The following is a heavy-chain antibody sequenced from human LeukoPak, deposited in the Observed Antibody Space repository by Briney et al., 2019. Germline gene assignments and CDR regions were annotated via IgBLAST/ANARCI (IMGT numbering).Heavy chain of an antibody. CDR3: AREKRGYSGYDYSFDY. CDR1: GGSISSYN. V-gene: IGHV4-59*01. CDR2: IYYSGST. Sequence: SETLTLTCTVSGGSISSYNWSWIRQPPGKGLEWIGYIYYSGSTNYNPSLKSRVTISVDTSKNQFSLKLSSVTAADTAVYYCAREKRGYSGYDYSFDYWGQGTLVTVSS. J-gene: IGHJ4*02. D-gene: IGHD5-12*01.